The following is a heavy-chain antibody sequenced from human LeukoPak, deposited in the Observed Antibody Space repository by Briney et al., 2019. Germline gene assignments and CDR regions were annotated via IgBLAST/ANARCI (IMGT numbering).Heavy chain of an antibody. Sequence: ASVKVSCKASGYTFTSYAISWVRQAPGRGLEWMGWISAYNGNTNYAQTFQGRVTMTSDTSTSTAYMDLRSLRSDDTAVYYCARDEEWELPNYYYYGMDVWGQGTTVTVSS. V-gene: IGHV1-18*01. CDR3: ARDEEWELPNYYYYGMDV. J-gene: IGHJ6*02. CDR1: GYTFTSYA. D-gene: IGHD1-26*01. CDR2: ISAYNGNT.